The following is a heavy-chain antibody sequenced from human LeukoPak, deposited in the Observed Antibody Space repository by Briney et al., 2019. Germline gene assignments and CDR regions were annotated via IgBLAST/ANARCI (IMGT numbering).Heavy chain of an antibody. CDR2: ISYDGDEK. V-gene: IGHV3-30*04. J-gene: IGHJ3*02. CDR3: ARDSDYGDYLHAFDI. D-gene: IGHD4-17*01. CDR1: GFTFSSHA. Sequence: GGSLRLSCAASGFTFSSHAMHWVRQAPGKGLGWVAVISYDGDEKYYADSVKGRFTISRDNSKNTLYLQMNSLRAEDTAVYYCARDSDYGDYLHAFDIWGQGTMVTVSS.